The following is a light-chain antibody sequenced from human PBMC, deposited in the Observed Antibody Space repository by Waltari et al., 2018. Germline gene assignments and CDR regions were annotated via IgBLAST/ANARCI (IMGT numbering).Light chain of an antibody. CDR2: GDN. J-gene: IGLJ3*02. V-gene: IGLV1-40*01. CDR1: TSNIGAGYD. Sequence: QSVLTQPPSVSGAPGQRVAIPCAGSTSNIGAGYDLHWYQQVPGTAPKLLIYGDNNRPSGVPDRMSGSKSGTSGSLAISGLQAEDEADYYCQSYDSSVSGWVFGGGTKLTVL. CDR3: QSYDSSVSGWV.